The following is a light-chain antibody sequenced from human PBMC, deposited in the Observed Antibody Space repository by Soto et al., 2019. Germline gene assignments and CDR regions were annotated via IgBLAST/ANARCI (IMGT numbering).Light chain of an antibody. CDR1: QSVSSS. CDR2: ETS. Sequence: EIVLTQSPATLSLSPGERATLSCRASQSVSSSLAWYQQKLGQAPRLLIYETSNRAIGIPARFSGSGSGTDFTLTISSLAPEDFAIYYCQQRVNWPLTFGGGTKVEIK. J-gene: IGKJ4*01. CDR3: QQRVNWPLT. V-gene: IGKV3-11*01.